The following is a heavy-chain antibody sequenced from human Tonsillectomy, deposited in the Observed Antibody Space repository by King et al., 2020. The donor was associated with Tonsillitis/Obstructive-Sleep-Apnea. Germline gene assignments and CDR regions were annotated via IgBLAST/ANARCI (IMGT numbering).Heavy chain of an antibody. D-gene: IGHD4-17*01. CDR2: IYPGDSDT. Sequence: VQLVESGAEVKKPGESLKISCKGSGYSFTSYWIGWVRQMPGKGLEWMGIIYPGDSDTRYSPSFQGQVTISADKSISTAYLQWSSLKASDTAMYYCAGQRPPLGDYNYFYYMDVWGKGTTVTVSS. CDR1: GYSFTSYW. V-gene: IGHV5-51*01. J-gene: IGHJ6*03. CDR3: AGQRPPLGDYNYFYYMDV.